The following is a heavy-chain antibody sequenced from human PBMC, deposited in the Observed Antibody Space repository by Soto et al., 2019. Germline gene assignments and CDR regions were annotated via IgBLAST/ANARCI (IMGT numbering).Heavy chain of an antibody. J-gene: IGHJ4*02. CDR3: ARRYSSSWYRWRGAIGAPDY. CDR2: IYWNDDK. V-gene: IGHV2-5*01. CDR1: GFSLSTSGVG. Sequence: QITLKESGPTLVKPTQTLTLTCTFSGFSLSTSGVGVGWIRQPPVNALESLALIYWNDDKRYSPSLKSRLTSTKDTSKNQLVLTMTIMDPADTATYYCARRYSSSWYRWRGAIGAPDYWGQGTLVTVSS. D-gene: IGHD6-13*01.